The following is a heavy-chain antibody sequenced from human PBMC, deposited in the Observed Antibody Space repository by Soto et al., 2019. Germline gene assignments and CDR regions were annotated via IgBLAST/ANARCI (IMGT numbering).Heavy chain of an antibody. Sequence: GGSLRLSCEASGFTLSSYWMSWIRQAPGKGLEWVANTRQDGGQSYLVDSVQGRFTISRDNAKNSVYLQMNSLRAEDTAVYYCVTDGSTGWHFDSWGQGTLVTVYS. CDR1: GFTLSSYW. CDR3: VTDGSTGWHFDS. CDR2: TRQDGGQS. D-gene: IGHD6-19*01. V-gene: IGHV3-7*01. J-gene: IGHJ4*02.